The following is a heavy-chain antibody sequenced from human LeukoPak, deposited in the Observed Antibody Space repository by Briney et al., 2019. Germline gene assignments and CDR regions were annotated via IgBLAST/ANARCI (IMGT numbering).Heavy chain of an antibody. V-gene: IGHV1-69*04. CDR2: IIPILGIA. CDR1: GGTFSSYA. Sequence: GSSVKVSCKASGGTFSSYAISWVRQAPGQGLEWMGRIIPILGIANYAQKFQGRVTITADKSTSTAYMELSSLRSEDTAMYYCARESYSGNPYFDYWGQGTRVTVSS. CDR3: ARESYSGNPYFDY. D-gene: IGHD4-23*01. J-gene: IGHJ4*02.